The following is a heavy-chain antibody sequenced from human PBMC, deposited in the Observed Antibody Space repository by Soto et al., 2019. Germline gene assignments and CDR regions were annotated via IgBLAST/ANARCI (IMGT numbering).Heavy chain of an antibody. CDR1: GGTFSSYA. J-gene: IGHJ4*02. Sequence: QVQLVQSGAEVKKPGSSVKVSCKASGGTFSSYAISWVRQAPGQGLEWMGGIIPIFGTANYAPKFQGRVTITADESTITGYMEPSSIRTEDTAVDYCASDPWGPYDRPSARAKSSGYYFDYRGQGSLVTVSS. CDR3: ASDPWGPYDRPSARAKSSGYYFDY. V-gene: IGHV1-69*01. D-gene: IGHD3-22*01. CDR2: IIPIFGTA.